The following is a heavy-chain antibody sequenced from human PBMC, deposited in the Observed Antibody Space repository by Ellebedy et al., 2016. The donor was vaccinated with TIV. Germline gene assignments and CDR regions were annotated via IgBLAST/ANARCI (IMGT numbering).Heavy chain of an antibody. CDR2: ISYSGSI. J-gene: IGHJ5*02. D-gene: IGHD4-17*01. CDR3: ARALRYGDYVWWFDP. Sequence: MPSETLSLTCTVSGGSISSGDYFWSWIRQPPGKGLEWIGYISYSGSIYYNPSLRSRLTISVDTSKNQFSLRLSSVTAADTAVYYCARALRYGDYVWWFDPWGQGTLVTVSS. CDR1: GGSISSGDYF. V-gene: IGHV4-30-4*01.